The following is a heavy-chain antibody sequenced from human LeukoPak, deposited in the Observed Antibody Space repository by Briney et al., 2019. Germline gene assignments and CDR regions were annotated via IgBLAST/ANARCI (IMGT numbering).Heavy chain of an antibody. V-gene: IGHV4-34*01. D-gene: IGHD2-15*01. J-gene: IGHJ4*02. Sequence: NSSETLSLTCAVYGGSFSGYYWSWIRQPPGKGLEWIGEINHSGSTNYSPSLKSRVTISVDTSKNQFSLKLSSVTAADTAVYYCARVCSGGSCLTTDDYWGQGTLVTVSS. CDR1: GGSFSGYY. CDR3: ARVCSGGSCLTTDDY. CDR2: INHSGST.